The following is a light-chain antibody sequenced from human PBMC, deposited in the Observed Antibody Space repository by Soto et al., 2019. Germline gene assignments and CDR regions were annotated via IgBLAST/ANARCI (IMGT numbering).Light chain of an antibody. CDR1: QSVSSSY. V-gene: IGKV3-20*01. CDR3: QHSSSSPLLT. CDR2: GAS. Sequence: EIVLTQSPGTLSLSPGERATLSCRASQSVSSSYLAWYQQKPGQAPRLLIYGASSRATGIPDRFSGSGSGTDFTLTISRLEPEDFAVYYCQHSSSSPLLTFGGGTKVDI. J-gene: IGKJ4*01.